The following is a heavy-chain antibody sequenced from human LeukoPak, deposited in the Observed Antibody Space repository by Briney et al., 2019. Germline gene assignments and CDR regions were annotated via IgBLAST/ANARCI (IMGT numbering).Heavy chain of an antibody. CDR2: ISSRGNTI. D-gene: IGHD3-10*02. V-gene: IGHV3-11*04. J-gene: IGHJ6*04. CDR3: AELGITMIGGV. CDR1: GFTFSDYY. Sequence: PGGSLRLSCVASGFTFSDYYMSWIRQAPGKGLEWVSYISSRGNTIYYADSVKGRFTISRDNAGKSLYLQMNSLRAEDTAVYYCAELGITMIGGVWGKGTTVTISS.